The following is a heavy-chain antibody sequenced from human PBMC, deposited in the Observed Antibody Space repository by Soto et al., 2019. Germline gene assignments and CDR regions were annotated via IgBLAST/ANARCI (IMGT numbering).Heavy chain of an antibody. J-gene: IGHJ4*02. V-gene: IGHV1-69*02. Sequence: QVQLVQSGAEVKKPGSSVKVSCKASGGTFSSYTISWVRQAPGQGLEWMGRIIPILGIANYAQKFQGRVKIXAXKSTSTAYMELSSLRSEDTAVYYCARALDNWNDVDYWGQGTLVTVSS. CDR2: IIPILGIA. CDR3: ARALDNWNDVDY. CDR1: GGTFSSYT. D-gene: IGHD1-1*01.